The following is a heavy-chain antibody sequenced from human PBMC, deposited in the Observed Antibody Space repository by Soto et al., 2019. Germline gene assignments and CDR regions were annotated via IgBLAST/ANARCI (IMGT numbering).Heavy chain of an antibody. Sequence: PSETLSLTCTVSGGSISSGGYYWSWIRQHPGKGLEWIGYIYYSGSTYYNPSLKSRVTISVDTSKNQFSLKLSSVTAADTAVYYCARDSQYYDITRNPPYYYYMDVWGKGTTVTVSS. CDR3: ARDSQYYDITRNPPYYYYMDV. V-gene: IGHV4-31*03. D-gene: IGHD3-9*01. CDR2: IYYSGST. J-gene: IGHJ6*03. CDR1: GGSISSGGYY.